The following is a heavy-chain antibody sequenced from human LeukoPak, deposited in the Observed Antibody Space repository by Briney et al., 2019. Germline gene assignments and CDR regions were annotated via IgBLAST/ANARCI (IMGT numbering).Heavy chain of an antibody. D-gene: IGHD3-10*01. J-gene: IGHJ6*03. Sequence: SVKVSCKASGGTFSSYAISWVRQAPGQGLEWMGGIIPIFGTANYAQKFQGRVTITADESTSTAYMELSSLISDDTAVYYCARMYGSGSWHYYYYYMDVWGKGTTVTISS. V-gene: IGHV1-69*13. CDR3: ARMYGSGSWHYYYYYMDV. CDR1: GGTFSSYA. CDR2: IIPIFGTA.